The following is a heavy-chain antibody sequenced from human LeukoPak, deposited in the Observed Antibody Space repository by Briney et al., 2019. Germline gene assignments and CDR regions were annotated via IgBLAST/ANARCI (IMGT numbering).Heavy chain of an antibody. J-gene: IGHJ4*02. CDR1: GGSISSYY. CDR3: ARGAYSTSLGRLDN. D-gene: IGHD2/OR15-2a*01. Sequence: SETLSLTCTVSGGSISSYYWSWIRQPPGKGLEWIGYIYYSGSTNYYPSLKSRVTISVDTSKNQFSLKLSSVTAADTAVYFCARGAYSTSLGRLDNWGQGALVTVSS. V-gene: IGHV4-59*01. CDR2: IYYSGST.